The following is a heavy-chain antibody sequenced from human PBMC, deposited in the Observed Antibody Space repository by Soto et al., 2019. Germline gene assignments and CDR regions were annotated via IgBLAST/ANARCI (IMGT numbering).Heavy chain of an antibody. V-gene: IGHV1-18*01. D-gene: IGHD2-2*01. CDR2: INGYNGNT. CDR3: ARDHRKNVGVVPAAYSYYYMDV. Sequence: QVQLVQAGDEVKKPGASVKVSCKTSGYMFPSYGITWVRQTPGQGPERMALINGYNGNTNYAEKFRRRLTLTTDTSTSTAYLELRSLTSDDTAVYFCARDHRKNVGVVPAAYSYYYMDVWGKGTTVTVSS. J-gene: IGHJ6*03. CDR1: GYMFPSYG.